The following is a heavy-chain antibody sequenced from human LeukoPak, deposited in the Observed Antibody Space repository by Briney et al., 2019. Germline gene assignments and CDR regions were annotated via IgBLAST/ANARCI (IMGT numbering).Heavy chain of an antibody. CDR3: VRSRFKQGFVS. V-gene: IGHV1-2*02. CDR1: GYTFTHYY. J-gene: IGHJ4*02. Sequence: ASVKVPYIDSGYTFTHYYLHWVRPAPGQGLEWMGWISPNSGDTGFAQKFQGRVTMTRDTSISTAYLELSRLRSDDTAVYYYVRSRFKQGFVSFGQGTLVTVSS. D-gene: IGHD2-2*01. CDR2: ISPNSGDT.